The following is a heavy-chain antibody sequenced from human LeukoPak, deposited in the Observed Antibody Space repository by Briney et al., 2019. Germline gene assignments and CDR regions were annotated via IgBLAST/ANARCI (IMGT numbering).Heavy chain of an antibody. Sequence: PGGSLRLSRAASGFTVSSNYMSWVRQAPGKGLEWVSVIYSGGSTYYADSVKGRFTISRDNSKNTLYLQMNSLRAEDTAVYYCARGFGSYYPYWGQGTLVTVSS. CDR3: ARGFGSYYPY. V-gene: IGHV3-53*01. CDR2: IYSGGST. D-gene: IGHD2-15*01. CDR1: GFTVSSNY. J-gene: IGHJ4*02.